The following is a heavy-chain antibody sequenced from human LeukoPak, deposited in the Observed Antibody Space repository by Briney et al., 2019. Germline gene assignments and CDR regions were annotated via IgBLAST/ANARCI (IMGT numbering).Heavy chain of an antibody. J-gene: IGHJ4*02. Sequence: PGGSLRLSCAASGFTFSDYYMSWIRQAPGKGLEWVSYISSSGSTIYYADSVKGRFTISRDNAKNSLYLQMNSLRAEDTAVYYCARGFDPNSPTHYDSSGYYYGGGFWGQGTLVTVSS. D-gene: IGHD3-22*01. CDR2: ISSSGSTI. CDR3: ARGFDPNSPTHYDSSGYYYGGGF. V-gene: IGHV3-11*01. CDR1: GFTFSDYY.